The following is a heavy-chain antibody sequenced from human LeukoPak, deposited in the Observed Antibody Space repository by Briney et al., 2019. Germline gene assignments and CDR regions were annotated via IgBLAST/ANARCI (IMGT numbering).Heavy chain of an antibody. CDR3: ARDQSGSGTFDY. CDR2: IYYSGST. V-gene: IGHV4-39*02. D-gene: IGHD3-10*01. J-gene: IGHJ4*02. CDR1: GGSISSSSYY. Sequence: MPSETLSLTCTVSGGSISSSSYYWGWIRQPPGKGLEWIGSIYYSGSTYYNPSLKSRVTISVDTSKDQFSLKLSSVTAADTAVYYCARDQSGSGTFDYWGQGTLVTVSS.